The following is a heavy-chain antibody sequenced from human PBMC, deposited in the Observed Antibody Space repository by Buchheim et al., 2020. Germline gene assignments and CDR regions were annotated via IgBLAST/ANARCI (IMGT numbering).Heavy chain of an antibody. J-gene: IGHJ6*02. CDR2: VSGTGGST. CDR1: GFPFSSYA. Sequence: QLLESGGGLVQPGTSLRLSCEASGFPFSSYAMSWVRQAPGKGLEWVAAVSGTGGSTFYADSVKGRFTISRDNSKNTFYLKMDSLRADDTAVYYCAKDSGYNYTGLDVWGQGTT. V-gene: IGHV3-23*01. CDR3: AKDSGYNYTGLDV.